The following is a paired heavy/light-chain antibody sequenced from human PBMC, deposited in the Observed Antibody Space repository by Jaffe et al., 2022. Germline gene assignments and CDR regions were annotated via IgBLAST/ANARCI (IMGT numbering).Heavy chain of an antibody. D-gene: IGHD3-3*01. J-gene: IGHJ6*03. CDR3: ARGQTEYYDFWSGYYDYYYMDV. CDR2: ISSSSSTI. Sequence: EVQLVESGGGLVQPGGSLRLSCAASGFTFSSYSMNWVRQAPGKGLEWVSYISSSSSTIYYADSVKGRFTISRDNAKNSLYLQMNSLRAEDTAVYYCARGQTEYYDFWSGYYDYYYMDVWGKGTTVTVSS. V-gene: IGHV3-48*01. CDR1: GFTFSSYS.
Light chain of an antibody. CDR3: QQYGSSLPLT. Sequence: EIVLTQSPGTLSLSPGERATLSCRASQSVSSSYLAWYQQKPGQAPRLLIYGASSRATGIPDRFSGSGSGTDFTLTISRLEPEDFAVYYCQQYGSSLPLTFGGGTKVEIK. CDR2: GAS. V-gene: IGKV3-20*01. J-gene: IGKJ4*01. CDR1: QSVSSSY.